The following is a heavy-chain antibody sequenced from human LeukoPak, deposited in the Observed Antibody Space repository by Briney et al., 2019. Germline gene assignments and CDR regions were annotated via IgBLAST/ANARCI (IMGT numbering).Heavy chain of an antibody. V-gene: IGHV3-23*01. Sequence: PGGSLRLSCAASGFTFSTYAVSWVRQAPGKGLEWISSINPTGGSTNYADSVKGRFTISRDNSKNTLYLQMNSLRAEDTAVYYCAKVSNGYYTAWCGGSFDSWGQGTLVTVSS. D-gene: IGHD6-19*01. CDR3: AKVSNGYYTAWCGGSFDS. J-gene: IGHJ4*02. CDR1: GFTFSTYA. CDR2: INPTGGST.